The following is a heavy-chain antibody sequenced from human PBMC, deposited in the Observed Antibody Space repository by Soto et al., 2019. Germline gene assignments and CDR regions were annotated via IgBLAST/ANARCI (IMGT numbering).Heavy chain of an antibody. D-gene: IGHD3-3*01. J-gene: IGHJ4*02. CDR1: GFSITNTW. CDR3: NSYPDFWGGHTPL. CDR2: VKSKADGGTA. Sequence: EVQLVESGGGLVQPGGSLRLSCAASGFSITNTWMHWVRQAPGKGLEWVGRVKSKADGGTADNAAPVKGRFTVSRDDSKNTQYLQMNSLKMEDTAVYYCNSYPDFWGGHTPLWGQGTLVTVSS. V-gene: IGHV3-15*07.